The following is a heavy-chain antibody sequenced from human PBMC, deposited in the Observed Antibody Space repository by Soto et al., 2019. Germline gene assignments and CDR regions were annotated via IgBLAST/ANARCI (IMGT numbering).Heavy chain of an antibody. CDR1: GFSFSSYE. D-gene: IGHD3-3*01. V-gene: IGHV3-48*03. J-gene: IGHJ6*02. CDR3: ASMIFGVVNDYSYYGMDV. Sequence: GGSLRLSCAASGFSFSSYEMNYVRQAPGKGLEWVSYISSSGTTIYYAGSVKGRFTISRDNAKNSLYLQMNSLRAEDTAVYYCASMIFGVVNDYSYYGMDVWGQGTTVTVSS. CDR2: ISSSGTTI.